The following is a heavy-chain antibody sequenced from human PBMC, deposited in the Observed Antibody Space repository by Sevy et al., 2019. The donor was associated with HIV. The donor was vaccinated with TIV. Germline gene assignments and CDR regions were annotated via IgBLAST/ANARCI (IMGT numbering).Heavy chain of an antibody. CDR1: GYTFSSYE. V-gene: IGHV1-3*01. J-gene: IGHJ3*02. D-gene: IGHD5-12*01. Sequence: ASVKVSCKASGYTFSSYEIHWVRQAPGQTLEWMGWIIAGNGNTKYSQKFQGRVTITRDTSASTAYMELSSLGSEDTAVYYCARVFSGYDFAFDIWGQGTMVTVSS. CDR2: IIAGNGNT. CDR3: ARVFSGYDFAFDI.